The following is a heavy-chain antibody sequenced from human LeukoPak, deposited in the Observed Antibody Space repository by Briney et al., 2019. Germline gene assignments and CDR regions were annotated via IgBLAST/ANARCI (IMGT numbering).Heavy chain of an antibody. V-gene: IGHV4-39*01. CDR2: IYYSGST. Sequence: SETLSLTCTVSGGSISSSSYYWGWIRQPPGKGLEWIGSIYYSGSTYYNPSLKSRVTISVDTSKNQFSLKLSSVTAADTAVYYCARHLSTYDFWSGFHPALIRNNWFDPWGQGTLVTVSS. J-gene: IGHJ5*02. CDR3: ARHLSTYDFWSGFHPALIRNNWFDP. CDR1: GGSISSSSYY. D-gene: IGHD3-3*01.